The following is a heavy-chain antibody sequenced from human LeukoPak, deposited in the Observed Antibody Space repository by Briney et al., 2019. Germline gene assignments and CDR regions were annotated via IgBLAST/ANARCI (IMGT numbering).Heavy chain of an antibody. D-gene: IGHD1-7*01. CDR1: VGSVNGYY. J-gene: IGHJ4*02. V-gene: IGHV4-59*02. Sequence: SETLSLTCTVSVGSVNGYYWNWIRQAPGKGLEWIGFIHYSGLTVYSPSLQSRVSMSVDTSRDQFSLDLSSVSAAHTALYNCARDPPKDEWNSFDSGGQEILVTVS. CDR2: IHYSGLT. CDR3: ARDPPKDEWNSFDS.